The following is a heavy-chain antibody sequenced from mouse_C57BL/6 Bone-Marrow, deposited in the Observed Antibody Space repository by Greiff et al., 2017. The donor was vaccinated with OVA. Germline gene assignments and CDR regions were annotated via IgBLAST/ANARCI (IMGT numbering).Heavy chain of an antibody. CDR3: TYYYGSSYDYFDY. CDR1: GFTFSDAW. CDR2: IRNKANNHAT. V-gene: IGHV6-6*01. Sequence: EVQGVESGGGLVQPGGSMKLSCAASGFTFSDAWMDWVRQSPEKGLEWVAEIRNKANNHATYYAESVKGRFTISRDDSKSSVYLQMHSLRAEDTGIYYCTYYYGSSYDYFDYWGQGTTLTVSS. J-gene: IGHJ2*01. D-gene: IGHD1-1*01.